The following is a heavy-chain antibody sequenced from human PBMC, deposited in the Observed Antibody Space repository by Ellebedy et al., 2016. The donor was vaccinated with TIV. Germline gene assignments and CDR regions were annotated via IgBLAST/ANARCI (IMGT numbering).Heavy chain of an antibody. CDR3: ARITPYPHQNWFDP. D-gene: IGHD3-16*01. CDR2: IHYSGKT. Sequence: SETLSLXXTVSGGSISSSSHYWGWIRQPPGKGLEWIGSIHYSGKTYDNPSLKSRVTISLDTSKKQFSLKLKSVTAADTAVYYCARITPYPHQNWFDPWGQGALVTVSS. J-gene: IGHJ5*02. V-gene: IGHV4-39*07. CDR1: GGSISSSSHY.